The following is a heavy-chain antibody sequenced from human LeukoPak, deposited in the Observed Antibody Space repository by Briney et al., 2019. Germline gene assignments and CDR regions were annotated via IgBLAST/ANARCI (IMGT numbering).Heavy chain of an antibody. Sequence: GGSLRLSCAASGFTFSSYGMHWVRQAPGKGLEWVAVISYDGINIYYTDSVKGRFTISRDNSKNTLYLQMNSLRAEDTAVYYCAKEKVPRGYSFGTDYWGQGTLVTVTS. CDR1: GFTFSSYG. CDR2: ISYDGINI. V-gene: IGHV3-30*18. J-gene: IGHJ4*02. CDR3: AKEKVPRGYSFGTDY. D-gene: IGHD5-18*01.